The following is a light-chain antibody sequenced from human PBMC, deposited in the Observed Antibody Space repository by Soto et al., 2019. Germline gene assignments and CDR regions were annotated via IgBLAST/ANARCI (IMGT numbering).Light chain of an antibody. CDR2: SDN. J-gene: IGLJ2*01. Sequence: QSVLTQPPSASGTPGQRVTISCYGSSSNIGSYIVNWYQQLPGTAPKLLIYSDNLRPSGVPDRFSGSKSGTSASLAISGLQSEDEADYYCAAWDDSLNGPVFGGGTKVTVL. CDR3: AAWDDSLNGPV. V-gene: IGLV1-44*01. CDR1: SSNIGSYI.